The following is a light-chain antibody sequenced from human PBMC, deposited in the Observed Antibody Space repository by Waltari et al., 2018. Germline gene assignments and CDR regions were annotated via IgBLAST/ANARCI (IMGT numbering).Light chain of an antibody. J-gene: IGKJ4*01. CDR3: QQRRNWPLT. V-gene: IGKV3-11*01. CDR1: QSVGTY. CDR2: DAS. Sequence: EIVLTQSPDILSFSPGERATLSCRASQSVGTYLPWYQQRPGQSPRLLIYDASYRATGIPARFSGSGSETDFTLTISSLQPEDFAVYYCQQRRNWPLTFGGGTRVQI.